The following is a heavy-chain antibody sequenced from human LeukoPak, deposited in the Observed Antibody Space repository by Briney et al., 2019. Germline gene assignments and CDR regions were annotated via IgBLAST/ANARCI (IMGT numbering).Heavy chain of an antibody. CDR3: AKDTYYYDSSGYPLPLYFDL. Sequence: GGSLRLSCAASGFTFSSYAMSWVRKAPGKGLEWVSAISGSGGSTYYADSVKGRFTFSRDNSKNTLYLQMNSLRAEDTAVYYCAKDTYYYDSSGYPLPLYFDLWGRGTLVTVSS. CDR1: GFTFSSYA. D-gene: IGHD3-22*01. CDR2: ISGSGGST. J-gene: IGHJ2*01. V-gene: IGHV3-23*01.